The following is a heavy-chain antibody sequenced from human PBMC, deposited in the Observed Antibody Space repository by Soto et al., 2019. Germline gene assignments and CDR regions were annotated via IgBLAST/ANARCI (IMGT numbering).Heavy chain of an antibody. D-gene: IGHD3-22*01. J-gene: IGHJ4*02. V-gene: IGHV3-30-3*01. CDR2: ISYAGSNK. CDR1: GFTFSSYA. CDR3: AKGVYYDSSGLQDY. Sequence: QVQLVESGGGVVQPGRSLRLSCAASGFTFSSYAMHWVRQAPGKGLEWVAVISYAGSNKYYADSVKGRFTISRDNSKNTLYLQMNSLRAEDTAVYYCAKGVYYDSSGLQDYWGQGTLVTVSS.